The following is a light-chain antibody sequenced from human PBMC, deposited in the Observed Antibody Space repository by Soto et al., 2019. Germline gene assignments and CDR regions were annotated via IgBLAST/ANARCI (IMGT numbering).Light chain of an antibody. CDR3: QQYDSSPVT. V-gene: IGKV3-20*01. J-gene: IGKJ1*01. CDR1: QSVSSSY. CDR2: GAS. Sequence: EIVLTQSPGTLSLSPGERATLSCRASQSVSSSYLAWYQQKPGQAPRLLIYGASSRATGIPDRFSGSGSGTDFPRAISRLEPEDFAVYYCQQYDSSPVTFGQGTKVEIK.